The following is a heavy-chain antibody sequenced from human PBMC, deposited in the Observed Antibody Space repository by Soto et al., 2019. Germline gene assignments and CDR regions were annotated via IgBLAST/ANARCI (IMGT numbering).Heavy chain of an antibody. Sequence: GASVKVSCQDSGYTFTSYGISWVRQAPGQGLEWMGWISAYNGNTNYAQKLQGRVTMTTDTSTSTAYMELRSLRSDDTAVYYCARVCPISWGYDSSGLVMAVWGKGTTVTVSS. CDR3: ARVCPISWGYDSSGLVMAV. V-gene: IGHV1-18*01. D-gene: IGHD5-12*01. J-gene: IGHJ6*04. CDR1: GYTFTSYG. CDR2: ISAYNGNT.